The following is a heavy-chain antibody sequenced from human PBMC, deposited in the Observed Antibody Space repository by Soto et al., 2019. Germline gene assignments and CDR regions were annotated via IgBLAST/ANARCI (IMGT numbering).Heavy chain of an antibody. CDR3: AKDKMEEWLVGGYFDY. CDR2: ITGPGRT. V-gene: IGHV3-23*01. CDR1: GFTFSSCA. J-gene: IGHJ4*02. Sequence: EVQLLESGGGLVQPGGSLRLSCAASGFTFSSCAMSWVRQAPGKGLQWVSAITGPGRTYYADSVKGRVTISRDNSKSTLYLQMNSLRAEDTAIYYCAKDKMEEWLVGGYFDYWGQGALVTVSS. D-gene: IGHD6-19*01.